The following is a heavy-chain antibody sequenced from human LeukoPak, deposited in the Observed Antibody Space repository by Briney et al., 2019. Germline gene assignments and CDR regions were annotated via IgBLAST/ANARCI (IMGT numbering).Heavy chain of an antibody. J-gene: IGHJ4*02. CDR1: GGSISSYY. D-gene: IGHD5-18*01. CDR2: IYYSGST. CDR3: ARPKRGYSYGREY. Sequence: SETLSLTCTVSGGSISSYYWSWIRQPPGKGLEWIGYIYYSGSTNYNPSLKSRVTISVDTSKNQFSLKLSSVTAADTAVYYCARPKRGYSYGREYWGQGTLVTVSS. V-gene: IGHV4-59*12.